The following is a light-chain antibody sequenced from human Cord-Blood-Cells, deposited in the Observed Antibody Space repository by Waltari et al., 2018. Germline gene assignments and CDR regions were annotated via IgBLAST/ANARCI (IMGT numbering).Light chain of an antibody. CDR3: QSADSSGTYVV. CDR2: KGS. CDR1: ALPKQY. V-gene: IGLV3-25*03. J-gene: IGLJ2*01. Sequence: SYELTQPPSVSVSPGQTARITCSGDALPKQYAYWYQQKPGQAPVLVIYKGSERPTGIPERFSGSSSGTTVTLTISGVQAEDEADDYCQSADSSGTYVVFGGGTKLTVL.